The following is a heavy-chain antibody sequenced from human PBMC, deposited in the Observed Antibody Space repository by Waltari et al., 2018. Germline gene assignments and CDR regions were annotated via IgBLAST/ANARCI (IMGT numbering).Heavy chain of an antibody. Sequence: QVQLQESGPGLVKPSETLSLTCGGSGFSISSGYSWGWIRQPPGKGLEWLGSLHHSGSTYYNPSLKSRVTISADTSKNHFSLRLSSVTAADTAVYYCARVVVATTGDWFDPWGQGTLVTVSS. J-gene: IGHJ5*02. CDR1: GFSISSGYS. D-gene: IGHD2-15*01. V-gene: IGHV4-38-2*01. CDR2: LHHSGST. CDR3: ARVVVATTGDWFDP.